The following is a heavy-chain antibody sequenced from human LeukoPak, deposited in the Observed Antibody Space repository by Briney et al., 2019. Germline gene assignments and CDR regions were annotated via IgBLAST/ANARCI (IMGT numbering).Heavy chain of an antibody. D-gene: IGHD3-16*01. J-gene: IGHJ6*03. CDR3: ARVQDSQYVDYYMDV. CDR1: GYTFTSYD. V-gene: IGHV1-8*01. Sequence: ASVKVCCKASGYTFTSYDINWVRQATGQGLEWMGWMNPNSGNTGYAQKFQGRVTMTRNTSISTAYIELSSLRSEDTAVYYCARVQDSQYVDYYMDVWGKGTTVTVSS. CDR2: MNPNSGNT.